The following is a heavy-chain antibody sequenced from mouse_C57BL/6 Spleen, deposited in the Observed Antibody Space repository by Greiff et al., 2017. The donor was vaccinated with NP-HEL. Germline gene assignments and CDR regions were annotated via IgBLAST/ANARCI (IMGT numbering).Heavy chain of an antibody. Sequence: ESGPGLVKPSQSLSLTCSVTGYSITSGYYWNWIRQFPGNKLEWMGYISYDGSNNYNPSLKNRISITRDTSKNQFFLKLNSVTTEDTATYYCARDDYDYPFAYWGQGTLVTVSA. V-gene: IGHV3-6*01. J-gene: IGHJ3*01. D-gene: IGHD2-4*01. CDR2: ISYDGSN. CDR1: GYSITSGYY. CDR3: ARDDYDYPFAY.